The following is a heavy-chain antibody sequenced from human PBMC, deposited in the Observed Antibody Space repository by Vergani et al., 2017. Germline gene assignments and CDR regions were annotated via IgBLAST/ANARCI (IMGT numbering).Heavy chain of an antibody. CDR3: ARETGRGYGISD. Sequence: EVQLLESGGGLVQPGGSLRLSCAASGFTFSSYAMSWVRQAPGKGLEWVSAISGSGGSTYYADSVKGRFTISRDNSKNTLYLQMNSLGAEDTAVYYCARETGRGYGISDWGQGTLVTVSS. V-gene: IGHV3-23*01. J-gene: IGHJ4*02. CDR1: GFTFSSYA. D-gene: IGHD5-18*01. CDR2: ISGSGGST.